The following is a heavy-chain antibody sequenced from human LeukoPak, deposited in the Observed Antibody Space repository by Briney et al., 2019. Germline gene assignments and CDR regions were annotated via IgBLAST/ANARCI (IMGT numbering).Heavy chain of an antibody. V-gene: IGHV4-39*01. D-gene: IGHD3-22*01. CDR2: ISYSGTS. J-gene: IGHJ6*03. CDR1: GGSISSSDFY. CDR3: ARLIHSYYYDSSGYYPYYYMDV. Sequence: PSETLSLTCTVSGGSISSSDFYWGLIRQPPGKGLEWIGRISYSGTSYYNPSLKRRITISADTSNNQFSLKMTSVTASDTAVYFCARLIHSYYYDSSGYYPYYYMDVWGKGTTVTVSS.